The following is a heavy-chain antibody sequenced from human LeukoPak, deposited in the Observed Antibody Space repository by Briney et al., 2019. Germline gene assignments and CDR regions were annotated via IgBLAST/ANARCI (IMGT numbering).Heavy chain of an antibody. CDR2: INPSGGST. CDR1: GYSFSSYY. V-gene: IGHV1-46*01. D-gene: IGHD4-11*01. CDR3: ARFGSNYADYYYGMDV. Sequence: ASVKVSCKASGYSFSSYYMHWVRQAPGQGLEWMGIINPSGGSTTYAQKFRDRVTITRDTSTTTVYMELSSLKSEDTAVYYCARFGSNYADYYYGMDVWGQGTTVIVSS. J-gene: IGHJ6*02.